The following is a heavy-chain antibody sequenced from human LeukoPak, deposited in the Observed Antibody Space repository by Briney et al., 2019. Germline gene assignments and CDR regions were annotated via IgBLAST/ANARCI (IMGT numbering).Heavy chain of an antibody. V-gene: IGHV3-23*01. D-gene: IGHD3-22*01. J-gene: IGHJ1*01. CDR3: AKDDDSSGYYYPEYFQH. CDR1: GFTFSSYA. Sequence: GGSLRLSCAASGFTFSSYAMSWVRQAPGKGLEWVSAISGSGGSTYYADSVKGRFTISRDNSKNTLYLQMNSLRAEDTAVYYCAKDDDSSGYYYPEYFQHWGQGTLVTVSS. CDR2: ISGSGGST.